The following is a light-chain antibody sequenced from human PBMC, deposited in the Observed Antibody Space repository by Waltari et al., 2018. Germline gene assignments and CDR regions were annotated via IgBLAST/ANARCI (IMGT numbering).Light chain of an antibody. CDR2: KDS. V-gene: IGLV3-27*01. CDR3: YSATDDSLGV. J-gene: IGLJ3*02. CDR1: ILAKKY. Sequence: SYELTQPSSVSVSPGQTARITCSGDILAKKYARWFQQKPGQAPVMVIYKDSERPSGIPGRFSGSSSETTVTVTISGAQVEDEADYYCYSATDDSLGVFGGGTKLTVL.